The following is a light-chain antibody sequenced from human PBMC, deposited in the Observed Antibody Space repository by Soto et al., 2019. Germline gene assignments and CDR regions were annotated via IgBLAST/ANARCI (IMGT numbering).Light chain of an antibody. Sequence: QSVLTQPHSASGTPGQRVTISCSGSSSSIGSNTVNWYQQLPGTAPKLLIYPNDQRPSGVPDRFSGSKSCTSASLAISGLQSEDEDDYYCAAWDDSLNGVVFGGGTKLTVL. CDR3: AAWDDSLNGVV. V-gene: IGLV1-44*01. J-gene: IGLJ2*01. CDR1: SSSIGSNT. CDR2: PND.